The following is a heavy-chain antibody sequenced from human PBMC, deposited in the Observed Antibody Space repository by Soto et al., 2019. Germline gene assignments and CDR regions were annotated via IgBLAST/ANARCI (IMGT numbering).Heavy chain of an antibody. CDR3: AREWSVANPGY. D-gene: IGHD5-12*01. V-gene: IGHV4-39*02. Sequence: PSETLSLTCTVSGASIRSSTYQWGWIRQPPGRGLEWIGSAYYSESTYYNPSLKGRFTISRDNSKNTLYLQMNSLRPEDTAVHYCAREWSVANPGYWGQGTQVTVSS. J-gene: IGHJ4*02. CDR2: AYYSEST. CDR1: GASIRSSTYQ.